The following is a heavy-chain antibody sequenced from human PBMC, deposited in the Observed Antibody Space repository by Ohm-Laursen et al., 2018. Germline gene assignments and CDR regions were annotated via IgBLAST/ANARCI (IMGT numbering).Heavy chain of an antibody. CDR3: ARIHGDYRGYYYYGMDV. D-gene: IGHD4-17*01. J-gene: IGHJ6*02. CDR1: GFSLSTSGVG. V-gene: IGHV2-5*02. Sequence: PTQTLTLTCTFSGFSLSTSGVGVGWIRQPPGKALEWLALIYGDDDKRYSPSLKSRLTISKDTSKNQVVLTMTNMDPVDTATYYCARIHGDYRGYYYYGMDVRGQGTTVTVSS. CDR2: IYGDDDK.